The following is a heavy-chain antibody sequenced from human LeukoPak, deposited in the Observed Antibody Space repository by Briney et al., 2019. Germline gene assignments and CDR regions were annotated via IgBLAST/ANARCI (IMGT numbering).Heavy chain of an antibody. CDR2: INHSGSS. Sequence: SETLSLTCAVYGGSFSGYYWSWIRQPPGKGLEWIGEINHSGSSNNNPSLKSRVTISVDTSKNQFSLKLSSVTAADTAVYYCARQRGFLSAYIDLWGRGTPVTVSP. D-gene: IGHD3-3*01. CDR3: ARQRGFLSAYIDL. J-gene: IGHJ5*02. V-gene: IGHV4-34*01. CDR1: GGSFSGYY.